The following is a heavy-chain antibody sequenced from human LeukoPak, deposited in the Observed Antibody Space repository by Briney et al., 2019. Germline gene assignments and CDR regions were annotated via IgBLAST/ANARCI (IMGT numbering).Heavy chain of an antibody. CDR2: ITAYNGNT. Sequence: ASVKVSCKASGYIFSSYGTSWVRQAPGQGLEWMGWITAYNGNTDYAQKLQGRVTMTTDTSTSTAYMELRSLRSDDTAVYYCARDPRCSGSYQKREDAFDIWGQGTMVTVSS. V-gene: IGHV1-18*01. CDR1: GYIFSSYG. J-gene: IGHJ3*02. CDR3: ARDPRCSGSYQKREDAFDI. D-gene: IGHD1-26*01.